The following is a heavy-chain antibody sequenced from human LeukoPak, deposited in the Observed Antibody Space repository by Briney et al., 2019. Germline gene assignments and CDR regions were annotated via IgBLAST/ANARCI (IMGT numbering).Heavy chain of an antibody. CDR1: GFTFSSYE. CDR2: ISSSGSTI. J-gene: IGHJ4*02. CDR3: AWPRLGSYIDY. Sequence: GGSLRLSCAASGFTFSSYEMNWVRQAPGKGLEWVSYISSSGSTIYYADSVKGRFTISRDNAKNSLYLQMNSLRAEDTAVYYCAWPRLGSYIDYWGQGTLVTVSS. D-gene: IGHD3-10*01. V-gene: IGHV3-48*03.